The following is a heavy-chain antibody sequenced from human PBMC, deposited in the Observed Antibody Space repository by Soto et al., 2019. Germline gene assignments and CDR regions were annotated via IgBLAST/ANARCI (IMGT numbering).Heavy chain of an antibody. V-gene: IGHV4-59*01. CDR3: ARGDIVVVPAAIHKYYYYMDV. CDR1: GGSISSYY. Sequence: SETLFLTCTVSGGSISSYYWIWIRQPPGKGLEWIGYIYYSGSTNYNPSLKSRVTISVDTSKNQFSLKLSSVTAADTAVYYCARGDIVVVPAAIHKYYYYMDVWGKGTTVTVSS. D-gene: IGHD2-2*02. CDR2: IYYSGST. J-gene: IGHJ6*03.